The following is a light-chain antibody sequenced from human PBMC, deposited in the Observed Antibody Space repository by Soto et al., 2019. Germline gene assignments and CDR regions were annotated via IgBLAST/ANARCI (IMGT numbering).Light chain of an antibody. J-gene: IGLJ1*01. Sequence: QSVLAQLASVSGTPGQSITISCTGSNSDVGIYDFVSWYQHHPGRAPKLIVSEVSHRPSGVSNRFSGSKSGNTASLTISGLQSEDEADYYCISYTSDDVRYVFGTGTKVTV. CDR2: EVS. CDR1: NSDVGIYDF. CDR3: ISYTSDDVRYV. V-gene: IGLV2-14*01.